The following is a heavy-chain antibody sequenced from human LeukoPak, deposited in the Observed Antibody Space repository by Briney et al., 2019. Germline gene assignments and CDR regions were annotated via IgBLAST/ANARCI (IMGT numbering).Heavy chain of an antibody. CDR3: AKDSGTYYGCAAS. D-gene: IGHD1-26*01. Sequence: GGSLRLSCAASGFTFSSYAMSWVRQAPGEGLEWVSAISGSGGSTYYTDSVKGRFTISRDNSKNKVYLQMNSLRADDTAVYYCAKDSGTYYGCAASWGQGHLVPVSS. CDR1: GFTFSSYA. J-gene: IGHJ5*02. CDR2: ISGSGGST. V-gene: IGHV3-23*01.